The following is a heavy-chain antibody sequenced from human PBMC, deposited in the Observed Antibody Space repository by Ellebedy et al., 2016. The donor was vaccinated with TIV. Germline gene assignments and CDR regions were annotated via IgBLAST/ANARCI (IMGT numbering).Heavy chain of an antibody. J-gene: IGHJ6*02. CDR1: GFTFTKAW. CDR2: IKISGTT. CDR3: TTDVPHYYGSGSYPTSMDL. D-gene: IGHD3-10*01. V-gene: IGHV3-15*01. Sequence: GESLKISCVASGFTFTKAWMTWVRQAPGKGLEWVGRIKISGTTDYAAPVKGRFTISRDDSKNTLYLQMNSLKIEDPAVYYCTTDVPHYYGSGSYPTSMDLWGQGTTVTVSS.